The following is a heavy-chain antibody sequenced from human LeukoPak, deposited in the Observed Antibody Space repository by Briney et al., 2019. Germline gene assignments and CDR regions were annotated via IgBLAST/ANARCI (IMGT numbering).Heavy chain of an antibody. J-gene: IGHJ4*02. Sequence: GRSLRLSCAASGFTFDDYAMHWVRQAPGKGLEWVSGISWNSGIIGYADSVKGRFTISRDNAKNSLYLQMNSLRAEDTALYYCAKDRSSSWYGDYFDYWGQGTLVTVSS. CDR3: AKDRSSSWYGDYFDY. D-gene: IGHD6-13*01. CDR1: GFTFDDYA. V-gene: IGHV3-9*01. CDR2: ISWNSGII.